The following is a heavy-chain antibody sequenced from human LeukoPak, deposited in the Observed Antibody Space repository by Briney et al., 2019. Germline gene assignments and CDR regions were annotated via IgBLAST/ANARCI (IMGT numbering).Heavy chain of an antibody. V-gene: IGHV4-34*01. CDR3: ARSGGYSSPQNY. CDR1: GGSFSGYY. CDR2: INHSGST. Sequence: SETLSLTCAVYGGSFSGYYWSWIRQPPGKGLEWIGEINHSGSTNYNPSLKSRVIISVDTSKNQFSLKLSSVTAADTAVYYCARSGGYSSPQNYWGQGTLVTVSS. J-gene: IGHJ4*02. D-gene: IGHD6-19*01.